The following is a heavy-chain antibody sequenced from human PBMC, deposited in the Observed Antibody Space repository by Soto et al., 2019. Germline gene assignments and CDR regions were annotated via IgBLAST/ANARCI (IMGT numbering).Heavy chain of an antibody. CDR1: GYSFSNYW. Sequence: PGESQKMSCKGSGYSFSNYWIGWVRQMPGKGLKWMGIIYPGDSYARYSPSFQCQVTISADKSINTAYLQWSSLKASDIAMYYCGRHPYGDYDSMDVWGQGTTVTVSS. J-gene: IGHJ6*02. D-gene: IGHD4-17*01. V-gene: IGHV5-51*01. CDR3: GRHPYGDYDSMDV. CDR2: IYPGDSYA.